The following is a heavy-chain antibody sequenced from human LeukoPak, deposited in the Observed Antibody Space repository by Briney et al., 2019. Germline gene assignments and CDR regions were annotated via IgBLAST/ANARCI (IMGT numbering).Heavy chain of an antibody. CDR3: ARGLGAAAGRVFDY. CDR2: INPNSGGT. CDR1: GYTFTGYY. D-gene: IGHD6-13*01. Sequence: GASVKVSCTASGYTFTGYYMHWVRQAPGQGLEWMGWINPNSGGTNYAQKFQGRVTMTRDTSISTAYMELSRLRSDDTAVYYCARGLGAAAGRVFDYWGQGTLVTVSS. V-gene: IGHV1-2*02. J-gene: IGHJ4*02.